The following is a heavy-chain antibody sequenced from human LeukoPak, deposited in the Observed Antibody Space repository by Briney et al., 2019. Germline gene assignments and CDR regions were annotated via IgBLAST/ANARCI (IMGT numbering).Heavy chain of an antibody. V-gene: IGHV3-21*01. J-gene: IGHJ4*02. CDR1: GFTFSSYS. CDR3: ARVSQGYYFDY. Sequence: GVSLRLSCAASGFTFSSYSMNWVRQAPGKGLEWASSISSSSSYIYYADSVKGRFTISRDNAKNSLYLQMNSLRAEDTAVYYCARVSQGYYFDYWGQGTLVTVSS. CDR2: ISSSSSYI.